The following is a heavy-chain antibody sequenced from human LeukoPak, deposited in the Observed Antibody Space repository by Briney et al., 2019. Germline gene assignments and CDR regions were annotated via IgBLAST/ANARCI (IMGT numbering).Heavy chain of an antibody. CDR2: IKQDGSEK. CDR1: GFPFNDHY. J-gene: IGHJ3*02. D-gene: IGHD3-22*01. V-gene: IGHV3-7*01. CDR3: ARDSSGLWYYYDSSGYYSGAFDI. Sequence: GGSLRLSCAASGFPFNDHYISWIRQAPGKGLEWVANIKQDGSEKYYVDSVKGRFTISRDNVKNSLYLQMNSLRAEDTAVYYCARDSSGLWYYYDSSGYYSGAFDIWGQGTMVTVSS.